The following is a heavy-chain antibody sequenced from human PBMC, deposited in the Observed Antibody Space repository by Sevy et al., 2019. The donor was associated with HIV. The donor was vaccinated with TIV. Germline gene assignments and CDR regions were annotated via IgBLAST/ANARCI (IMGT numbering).Heavy chain of an antibody. CDR2: ITITSRYK. J-gene: IGHJ4*02. Sequence: GGSLRLSCAASGFTFSSYTMNWVRQAPGKGLEWVSSITITSRYKNYADSGKGRFTISRDNANNFLFLKMNGLRGDDTAVYYCAKVTSSWDGDFDYWGQGTLVTVSS. V-gene: IGHV3-21*01. CDR3: AKVTSSWDGDFDY. D-gene: IGHD6-13*01. CDR1: GFTFSSYT.